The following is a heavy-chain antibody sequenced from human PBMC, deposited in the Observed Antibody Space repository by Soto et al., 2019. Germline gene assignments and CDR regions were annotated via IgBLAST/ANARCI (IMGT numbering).Heavy chain of an antibody. D-gene: IGHD2-15*01. CDR3: ASFIVVVVAATSSQQPYGMDV. CDR1: GGSISSGDYY. V-gene: IGHV4-30-4*01. CDR2: IYYSGST. J-gene: IGHJ6*02. Sequence: QVQLQESGPGLVKPSQTLSLTCTVSGGSISSGDYYWSWIRQPPGKGLEWIGYIYYSGSTYYNPSLKSRVTISVDTSKNQCSLKLSSVTAADTAVYYCASFIVVVVAATSSQQPYGMDVWGQVTTVTVSS.